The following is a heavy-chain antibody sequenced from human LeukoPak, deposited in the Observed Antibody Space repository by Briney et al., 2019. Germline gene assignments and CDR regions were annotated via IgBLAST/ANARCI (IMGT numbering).Heavy chain of an antibody. CDR1: GFTFSSYG. D-gene: IGHD3-22*01. V-gene: IGHV3-33*01. Sequence: GRSLRLSCAASGFTFSSYGMHWVRQAPGKGLEWVAVIWYDGSNKYYADSVKGRFTISRDNSKNTLYLQMNSLRAEDTAVYYCARDYYDTNGYYDYWGQGTLVTVSS. J-gene: IGHJ4*02. CDR2: IWYDGSNK. CDR3: ARDYYDTNGYYDY.